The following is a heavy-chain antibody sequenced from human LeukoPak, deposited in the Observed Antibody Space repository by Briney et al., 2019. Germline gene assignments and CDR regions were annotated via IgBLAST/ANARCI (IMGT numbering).Heavy chain of an antibody. D-gene: IGHD4-23*01. Sequence: SQTLSLTCAISGDSVSSNSAAWNWIRQSPSRGLEWLGRTYYRSKWYTDYATSVKSRITIRSDTSKNQFSLQPNSVTPEDTAVYYCGRADYGGSYYYYGMDVWGQGTTVTVSS. CDR3: GRADYGGSYYYYGMDV. CDR1: GDSVSSNSAA. J-gene: IGHJ6*02. V-gene: IGHV6-1*01. CDR2: TYYRSKWYT.